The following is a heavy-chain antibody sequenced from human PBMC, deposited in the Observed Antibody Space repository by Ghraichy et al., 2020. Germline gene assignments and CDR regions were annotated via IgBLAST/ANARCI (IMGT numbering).Heavy chain of an antibody. CDR2: INHSGST. CDR1: GGSFSGYY. CDR3: ARDGSTDIPLDY. J-gene: IGHJ4*02. V-gene: IGHV4-34*01. D-gene: IGHD2-2*02. Sequence: SETLSLTCAVYGGSFSGYYWSWIRQPPGKGLEWIGEINHSGSTNYNPSLKSRVTISVDTSKNQFSLKLSSVTAADTAVYYCARDGSTDIPLDYWGQGTLVPV.